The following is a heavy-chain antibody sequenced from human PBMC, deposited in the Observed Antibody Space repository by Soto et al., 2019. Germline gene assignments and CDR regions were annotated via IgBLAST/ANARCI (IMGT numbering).Heavy chain of an antibody. CDR3: ARDHKPTVTTYGYYYYGMDA. CDR2: ISAYNGNT. CDR1: GYTFTRNG. D-gene: IGHD4-17*01. J-gene: IGHJ6*02. Sequence: ASVKVSCKTSGYTFTRNGISWVRQAPGQGLEWMGWISAYNGNTNYAQKLQGRVTMTTDTSTSTAYMELRSLRSDETAVYYCARDHKPTVTTYGYYYYGMDAWGQGTTVTVSS. V-gene: IGHV1-18*01.